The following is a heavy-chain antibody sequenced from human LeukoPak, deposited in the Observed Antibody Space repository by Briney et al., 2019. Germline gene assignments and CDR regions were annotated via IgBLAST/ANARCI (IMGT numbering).Heavy chain of an antibody. D-gene: IGHD6-13*01. Sequence: GASVKVSCKASGYTFTNYDINWVRQATGQGLEWMGYMKPNSGNTGYAQKFQGRVTITADKSTSTAYMELSSLRSEDTAVYYCARGSVVSSSWWCYFDYWGQGTLVTVSS. J-gene: IGHJ4*02. CDR2: MKPNSGNT. CDR3: ARGSVVSSSWWCYFDY. CDR1: GYTFTNYD. V-gene: IGHV1-8*01.